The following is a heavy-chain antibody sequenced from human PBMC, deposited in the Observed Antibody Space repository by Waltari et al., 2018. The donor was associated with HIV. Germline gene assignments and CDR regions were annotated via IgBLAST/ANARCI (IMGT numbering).Heavy chain of an antibody. J-gene: IGHJ4*02. V-gene: IGHV3-30*01. CDR1: GFTFSSYA. D-gene: IGHD3-22*01. CDR3: ACGLGYDISGRTF. Sequence: QVQLVESGGGVVQPGRSQRLPCAAAGFTFSSYAMHWVRQAPGKGLEWVAVISYDGSNKYYADSVKGRFTISRDDSKNTVYVQMNSLRAEDTAVYYCACGLGYDISGRTFWGQGTMVTVSS. CDR2: ISYDGSNK.